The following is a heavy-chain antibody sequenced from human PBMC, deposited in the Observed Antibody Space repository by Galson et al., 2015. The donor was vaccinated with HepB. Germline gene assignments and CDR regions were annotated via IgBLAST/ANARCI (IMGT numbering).Heavy chain of an antibody. CDR3: AKDISTVTEYYFDY. Sequence: SLRLSCAASGFTSDDYAMHWVRQAPGKGLEWVSGISWNSGSIGYADSVKGRFTISRDNAKNSLYLQMNSLRAEDTALYYCAKDISTVTEYYFDYWGQGTLVTVSS. D-gene: IGHD4-17*01. J-gene: IGHJ4*02. CDR1: GFTSDDYA. CDR2: ISWNSGSI. V-gene: IGHV3-9*02.